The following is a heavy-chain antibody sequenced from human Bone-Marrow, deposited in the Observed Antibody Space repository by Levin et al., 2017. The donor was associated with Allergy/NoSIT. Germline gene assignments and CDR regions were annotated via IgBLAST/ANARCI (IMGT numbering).Heavy chain of an antibody. CDR3: ARAVASLELLLGEWFDP. J-gene: IGHJ5*02. D-gene: IGHD3-3*02. CDR1: GYSISSGYS. CDR2: FYYNGNT. Sequence: SETLSLTCAVSGYSISSGYSWAWIRQTPERGLEYIGSFYYNGNTYYNPSLQSRTTISRDTSKNQFSFNMRSLTAADTGVYYCARAVASLELLLGEWFDPWGHGILVTVSS. V-gene: IGHV4-38-2*01.